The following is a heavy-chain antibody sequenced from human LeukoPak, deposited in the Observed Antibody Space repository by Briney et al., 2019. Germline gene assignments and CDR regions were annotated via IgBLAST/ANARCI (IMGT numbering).Heavy chain of an antibody. V-gene: IGHV1-8*01. CDR3: ERGLLYGSGSYYNGVFDY. CDR1: GYTFTSYD. J-gene: IGHJ4*02. Sequence: ASVKVSCKASGYTFTSYDINWVRQATGQGLEWMGWMNPNSGNTGYAQKFQGRVTMTRNTSISTAYMELSSLRSEDTAVYYCERGLLYGSGSYYNGVFDYWGQGTLVTVSS. CDR2: MNPNSGNT. D-gene: IGHD3-10*01.